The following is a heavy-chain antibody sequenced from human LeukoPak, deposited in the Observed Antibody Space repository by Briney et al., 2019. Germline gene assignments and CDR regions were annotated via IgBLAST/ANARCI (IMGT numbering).Heavy chain of an antibody. J-gene: IGHJ5*02. D-gene: IGHD6-6*01. CDR3: ARARPPHKLFSSSSFDP. Sequence: SQTLSLTCTVSGGSISSGGYYWSWIRQPPGKGLEWIGYIYHSGSTYYNPSLKSRVTISVDRSKNQFSLKLSSVTAADTAVYYCARARPPHKLFSSSSFDPWGQGTLVTVSS. CDR1: GGSISSGGYY. V-gene: IGHV4-30-2*01. CDR2: IYHSGST.